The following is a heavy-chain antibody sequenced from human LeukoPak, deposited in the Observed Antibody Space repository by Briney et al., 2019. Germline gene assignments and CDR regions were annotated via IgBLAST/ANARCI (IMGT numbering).Heavy chain of an antibody. CDR1: GFTFGSYW. D-gene: IGHD2-15*01. J-gene: IGHJ3*02. V-gene: IGHV3-7*01. Sequence: GGSLRLSCAASGFTFGSYWMSWVRQAPGKGLEWVANIKQDGSEKYYVDSVKGRFTISRDNAKNSLYLQMNSLRAEDTAVYYCARDAQLVDAFDIWGQGTMVTVSS. CDR3: ARDAQLVDAFDI. CDR2: IKQDGSEK.